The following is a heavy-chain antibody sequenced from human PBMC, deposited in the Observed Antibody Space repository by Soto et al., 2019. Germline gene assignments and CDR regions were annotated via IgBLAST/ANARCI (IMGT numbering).Heavy chain of an antibody. CDR3: ARRWGTYFDF. J-gene: IGHJ4*02. V-gene: IGHV4-61*08. CDR1: GGSISSGGYY. D-gene: IGHD7-27*01. Sequence: SETLSLTCTVSGGSISSGGYYWSWIRQPPGKGLEWIGYFYYSGSTDYDPSLKSRVTISVDTSKNQFSLKLSSVTAADTAVYYCARRWGTYFDFWGQGTLVTVSS. CDR2: FYYSGST.